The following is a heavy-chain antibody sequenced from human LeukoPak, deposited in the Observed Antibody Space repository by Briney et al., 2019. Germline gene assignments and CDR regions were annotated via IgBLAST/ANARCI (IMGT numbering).Heavy chain of an antibody. J-gene: IGHJ2*01. CDR2: ITPAGDT. D-gene: IGHD3-16*01. CDR3: VRAHLGDWYFDL. CDR1: GFTINQYD. V-gene: IGHV3-13*04. Sequence: GGSLRLSCAASGFTINQYDMHWVRQGTGNGLEWVSAITPAGDTYYPGSVRGRFTVSRENAENSLHLQMNSLRAGDTAVYYCVRAHLGDWYFDLWGRGTLVTVSS.